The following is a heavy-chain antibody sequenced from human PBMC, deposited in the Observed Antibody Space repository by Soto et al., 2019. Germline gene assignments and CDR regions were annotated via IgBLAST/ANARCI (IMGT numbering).Heavy chain of an antibody. V-gene: IGHV4-39*01. J-gene: IGHJ3*01. CDR3: GGRKTVFDF. D-gene: IGHD3-16*01. Sequence: SETLSLTCTVSGGSLSSRSYHWGWIRQPPGQGPEWIGNTFYSGGTYYNPSLKSRVTISVDTSKNRFSLLLSSVTAADTACYYCGGRKTVFDFGGKGTMVPVSS. CDR2: TFYSGGT. CDR1: GGSLSSRSYH.